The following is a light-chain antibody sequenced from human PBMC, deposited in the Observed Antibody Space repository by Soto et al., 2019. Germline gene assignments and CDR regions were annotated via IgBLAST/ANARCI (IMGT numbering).Light chain of an antibody. CDR3: QQRSNWPPT. Sequence: EIVLTQSPATLSLSPGERATLSCRASQSVSSYLAWYQQKPGQAPRLLIYDASNRATGIPARFNGSGSETDFTLTISSLEPQDFAVYYCQQRSNWPPTFGQGTKVEIK. CDR2: DAS. J-gene: IGKJ1*01. V-gene: IGKV3-11*01. CDR1: QSVSSY.